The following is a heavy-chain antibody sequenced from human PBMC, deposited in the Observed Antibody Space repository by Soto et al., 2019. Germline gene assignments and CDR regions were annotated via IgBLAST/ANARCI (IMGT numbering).Heavy chain of an antibody. Sequence: QVQLQESGPGLVKPSQTLSLTCTVSGGSISSGGYYWSWIRQHPGKGLEWIGYIYYSGSTSYNPSLKSRVTISVDTSKNQFSLKLSSVTAADTAVYYCARAPLIADIYYYYMDVWGKGTTVTVSS. D-gene: IGHD6-13*01. CDR1: GGSISSGGYY. CDR2: IYYSGST. J-gene: IGHJ6*03. CDR3: ARAPLIADIYYYYMDV. V-gene: IGHV4-31*03.